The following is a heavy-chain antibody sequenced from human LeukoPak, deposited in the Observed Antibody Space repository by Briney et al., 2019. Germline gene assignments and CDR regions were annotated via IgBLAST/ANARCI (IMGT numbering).Heavy chain of an antibody. V-gene: IGHV4-34*01. D-gene: IGHD3-10*01. CDR3: ARGLYYYGSGGYYPSTYYYYYMDV. J-gene: IGHJ6*03. CDR2: INHSGST. Sequence: SETLSLTCAVYGGSFSGYYWSWIRQPPGKGLEWIGEINHSGSTNYNPSLKSRVTISVDTSKNQFSLKLSSVTAADTAVYYCARGLYYYGSGGYYPSTYYYYYMDVWGKGTTVTVSS. CDR1: GGSFSGYY.